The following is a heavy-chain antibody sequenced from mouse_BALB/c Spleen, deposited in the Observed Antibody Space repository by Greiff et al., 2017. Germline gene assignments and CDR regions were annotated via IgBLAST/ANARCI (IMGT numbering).Heavy chain of an antibody. D-gene: IGHD1-1*01. V-gene: IGHV1-67*01. Sequence: VQVVESGPELVRPGESVKISCKGSGYTFTDYAMHWVKQSHAKSLEWIGVISIYYDNTNYNQKFKGKATMTVDKSSSTAYMELARLTSEDSAIYYCARTLLLHYAMDYWGQGTSVTVSS. CDR2: ISIYYDNT. CDR3: ARTLLLHYAMDY. J-gene: IGHJ4*01. CDR1: GYTFTDYA.